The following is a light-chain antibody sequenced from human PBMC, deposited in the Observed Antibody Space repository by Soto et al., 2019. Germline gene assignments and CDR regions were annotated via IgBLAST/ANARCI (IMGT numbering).Light chain of an antibody. V-gene: IGKV1-5*01. Sequence: DIQMTQSPSTLSASIGDRVTITCRASQTINNWLAWYQQKPGKAPNLLIYHASNLETGVPSRFSGSAFGTEFTLTISRLQPDDFATYYCQHYNSYQWTFGQGTKVEIK. CDR1: QTINNW. CDR3: QHYNSYQWT. J-gene: IGKJ1*01. CDR2: HAS.